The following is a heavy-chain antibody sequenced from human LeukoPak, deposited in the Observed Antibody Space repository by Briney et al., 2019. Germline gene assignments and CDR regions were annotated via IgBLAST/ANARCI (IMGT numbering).Heavy chain of an antibody. V-gene: IGHV3-30*18. CDR1: GFTVSSYG. J-gene: IGHJ4*02. D-gene: IGHD3-22*01. CDR3: AKVTSSGYYYPAGVDY. Sequence: GGSLRLSCAASGFTVSSYGMHWVRQAPGKGLEWVAVTSYEGSNKYYADSVKGRFTISRDNSKNTLYLQMNSLRAEDTAVYYCAKVTSSGYYYPAGVDYWGQGSLVTVSS. CDR2: TSYEGSNK.